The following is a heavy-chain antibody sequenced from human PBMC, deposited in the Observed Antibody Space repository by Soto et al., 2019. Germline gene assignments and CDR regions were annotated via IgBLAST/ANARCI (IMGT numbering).Heavy chain of an antibody. J-gene: IGHJ6*03. V-gene: IGHV3-64*01. Sequence: GGSLSLSCAASGFTFSSYAMHWVRQAPGKGLEYVSAISSNGGSTYYANSVKGRFTISRDNSKNTLYLQMGSLRAEDMAVYYCARAGSDIVVVPAATHYEYYYYYMDVWGKGTTVTVSS. CDR1: GFTFSSYA. CDR3: ARAGSDIVVVPAATHYEYYYYYMDV. D-gene: IGHD2-2*01. CDR2: ISSNGGST.